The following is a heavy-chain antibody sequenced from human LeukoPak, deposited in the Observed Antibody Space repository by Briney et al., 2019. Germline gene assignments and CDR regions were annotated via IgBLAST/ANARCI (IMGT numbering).Heavy chain of an antibody. J-gene: IGHJ4*02. CDR1: GFTFSSYG. V-gene: IGHV3-33*01. CDR3: VRSPGSLFDY. CDR2: IWYDGSNK. Sequence: GRSLRLSCAASGFTFSSYGMHWVRQAPGKGLEWVAVIWYDGSNKYYADSVKGRFTISRDNSKNTLYLQMNNVRAEDTALYYCVRSPGSLFDYWGQGTLVTVSS.